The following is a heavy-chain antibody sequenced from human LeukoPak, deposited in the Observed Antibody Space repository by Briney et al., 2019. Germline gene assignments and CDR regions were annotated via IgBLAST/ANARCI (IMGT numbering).Heavy chain of an antibody. CDR1: GGSISSSSYY. CDR2: IYYSGST. Sequence: PSETLSLTCTVSGGSISSSSYYWGWIRQPPGKGLEWIGSIYYSGSTYYNPSLKSRVTISVDTSKNQFSLKLSSVTAADTAVYYCARHVFRTDGMDVWGQGTKVTVSS. CDR3: ARHVFRTDGMDV. D-gene: IGHD3/OR15-3a*01. J-gene: IGHJ6*02. V-gene: IGHV4-39*01.